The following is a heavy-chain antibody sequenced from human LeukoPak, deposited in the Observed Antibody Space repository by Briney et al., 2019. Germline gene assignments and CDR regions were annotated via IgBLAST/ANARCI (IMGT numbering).Heavy chain of an antibody. D-gene: IGHD3-22*01. V-gene: IGHV3-66*01. Sequence: GGSLRLSCAASGFTVSTNSMSWVRQAPGKGLEWVSVIYDGGSTYHTDSVKGRFSISRDNSKNTVYLQMNSLRAEDTAVYYCARALKSDSDSANEYYEYFHHWSQGTLVTVSS. CDR2: IYDGGST. CDR3: ARALKSDSDSANEYYEYFHH. CDR1: GFTVSTNS. J-gene: IGHJ1*01.